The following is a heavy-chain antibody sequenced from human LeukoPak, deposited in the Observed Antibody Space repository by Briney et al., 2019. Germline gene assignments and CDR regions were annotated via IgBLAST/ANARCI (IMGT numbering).Heavy chain of an antibody. CDR1: GFTFSSYG. CDR3: ARYCSSTSCYDY. Sequence: GGSLRLSCAASGFTFSSYGMHWVRQAPGKGLEWVAVIWYDGSNKYYADSVKGRFTISRDNSKNTLYLQMNSLRAEDTAVYYCARYCSSTSCYDYWGQGTLVTVSS. D-gene: IGHD2-2*01. J-gene: IGHJ4*02. V-gene: IGHV3-33*01. CDR2: IWYDGSNK.